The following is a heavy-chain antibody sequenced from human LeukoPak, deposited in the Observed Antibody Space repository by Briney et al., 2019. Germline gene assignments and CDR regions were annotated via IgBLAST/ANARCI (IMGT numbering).Heavy chain of an antibody. D-gene: IGHD3-22*01. CDR2: IYHSGST. CDR1: GYSISRGYY. J-gene: IGHJ3*02. V-gene: IGHV4-38-2*02. CDR3: ARHDSSGPYNAFDI. Sequence: SETLSLTCTVSGYSISRGYYWGWIRQPPGKGLEWIGSIYHSGSTYYNPSLKSRVTISVDTSKDQFSLKLSSVTAADTAVYYCARHDSSGPYNAFDIWGQGTMVTVSS.